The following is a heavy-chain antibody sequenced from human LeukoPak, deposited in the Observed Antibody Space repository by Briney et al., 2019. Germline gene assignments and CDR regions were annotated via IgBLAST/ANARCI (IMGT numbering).Heavy chain of an antibody. Sequence: ASVKVSCKASGYIFTGYYIHWVRQAPGQGLEWMGWINPSSGGAKYSQKFQDRVTMTRDTSINTAYMELSSLRSDDTAVFYCARDLASIGWSDYWGQGTLVTVSS. V-gene: IGHV1-2*02. D-gene: IGHD6-19*01. CDR2: INPSSGGA. CDR1: GYIFTGYY. J-gene: IGHJ4*02. CDR3: ARDLASIGWSDY.